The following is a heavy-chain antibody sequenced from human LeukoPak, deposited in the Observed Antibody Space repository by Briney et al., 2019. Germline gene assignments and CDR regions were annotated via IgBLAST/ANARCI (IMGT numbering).Heavy chain of an antibody. CDR1: GFTISNYW. D-gene: IGHD3-3*01. CDR2: IKQDGSDK. J-gene: IGHJ6*04. CDR3: ARTPWDFWSNSMDV. Sequence: GGSLRLSCAASGFTISNYWMSWVRQAPGKGLEWVANIKQDGSDKYYVGSVKGRFTISRDNAKNSLYLQMNSLRVEDTAVYYCARTPWDFWSNSMDVWAKGPRSPSPQ. V-gene: IGHV3-7*01.